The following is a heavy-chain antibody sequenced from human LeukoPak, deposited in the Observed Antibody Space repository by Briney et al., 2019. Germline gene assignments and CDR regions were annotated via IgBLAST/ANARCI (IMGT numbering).Heavy chain of an antibody. CDR2: IYSGGGDT. CDR3: AKTLGPTAPHPAY. V-gene: IGHV3-23*03. CDR1: GFTFHNYA. J-gene: IGHJ4*02. D-gene: IGHD6-25*01. Sequence: GGSLRLSCAASGFTFHNYAMGWFRQAPGMGLEWVSGIYSGGGDTYYADSVKGRFTSSRDDSKNTLFLQMNSLRAEDTALYYCAKTLGPTAPHPAYWGQGTLVTVSS.